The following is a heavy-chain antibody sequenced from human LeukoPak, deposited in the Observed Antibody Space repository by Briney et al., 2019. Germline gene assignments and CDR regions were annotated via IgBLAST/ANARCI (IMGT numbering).Heavy chain of an antibody. CDR3: AKDDTYYYDSSGYFDY. CDR2: IKQDGSEK. J-gene: IGHJ4*02. D-gene: IGHD3-22*01. V-gene: IGHV3-7*01. CDR1: GFTFSSYW. Sequence: GGSLRLSCAASGFTFSSYWMSWVRQAPGKGLEWVANIKQDGSEKYYVDSVKGRFTISRDNSKNTLYLQMNSLRAEDTAVYYCAKDDTYYYDSSGYFDYWGQGTLVTVSS.